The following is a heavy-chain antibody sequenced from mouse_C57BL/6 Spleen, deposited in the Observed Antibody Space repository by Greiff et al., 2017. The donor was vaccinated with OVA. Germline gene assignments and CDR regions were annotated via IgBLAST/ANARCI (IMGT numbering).Heavy chain of an antibody. V-gene: IGHV1-80*01. J-gene: IGHJ2*01. CDR1: GYASSSYW. CDR3: ARSDRNYFDY. Sequence: VQLVESGAELVKPGASVKISCKASGYASSSYWMNWVKQRPGKGLEWIGQIYPGDGDTNYNGKFKGKATLTADKSSSTAYMQLSSLTSEDSAVYFCARSDRNYFDYWGQGTTLTVSS. CDR2: IYPGDGDT.